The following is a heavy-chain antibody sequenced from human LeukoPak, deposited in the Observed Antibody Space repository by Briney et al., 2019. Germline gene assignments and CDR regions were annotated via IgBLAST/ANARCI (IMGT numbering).Heavy chain of an antibody. Sequence: ASVKVSCKASGGTFSSYAINWVRQATGQGLEWMGWMNPNSGNTGYAQKFQGRVTMTRNTSISTAYMELSSLRSEDTAVYYCARGDYSNDYYYGMDVWGQGTTVTVSS. V-gene: IGHV1-8*02. CDR1: GGTFSSYA. J-gene: IGHJ6*02. CDR3: ARGDYSNDYYYGMDV. D-gene: IGHD4-11*01. CDR2: MNPNSGNT.